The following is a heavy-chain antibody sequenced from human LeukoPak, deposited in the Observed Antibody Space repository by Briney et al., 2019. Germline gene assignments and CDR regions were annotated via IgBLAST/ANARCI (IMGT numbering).Heavy chain of an antibody. J-gene: IGHJ4*02. CDR1: GFRFSDYY. D-gene: IGHD1-26*01. CDR2: ISSAGVTI. Sequence: GGSLRLSCAVSGFRFSDYYMTWIRQAPGKGLEWVSYISSAGVTIHYADSVKGRFTISKDNTKNRLFLYMNSLRPEDTAVYYCVRWSGTYPLYYLDYWGQGTLVTVSS. CDR3: VRWSGTYPLYYLDY. V-gene: IGHV3-11*04.